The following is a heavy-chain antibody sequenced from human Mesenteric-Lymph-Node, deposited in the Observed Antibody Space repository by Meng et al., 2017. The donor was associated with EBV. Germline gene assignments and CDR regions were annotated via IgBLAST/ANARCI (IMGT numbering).Heavy chain of an antibody. J-gene: IGHJ4*02. V-gene: IGHV3-23*01. CDR3: TRGGSPFY. CDR1: GFTFSSYA. CDR2: IGATGSST. D-gene: IGHD1-26*01. Sequence: EVQVLGSGGGLVQPGGSLRLSCAASGFTFSSYALSWVRQAPGKGLEWVSDIGATGSSTHYADSVKGRFTISRDNAKNTLYLDMNSLSAEDTAIYYCTRGGSPFYWGQGTLVTVSS.